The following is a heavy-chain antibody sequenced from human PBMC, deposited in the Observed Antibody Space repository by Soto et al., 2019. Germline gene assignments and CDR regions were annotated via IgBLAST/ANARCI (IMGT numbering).Heavy chain of an antibody. CDR1: GFSLSTSGMG. CDR3: VRRQRDSGPNGDY. CDR2: IYWHDDK. J-gene: IGHJ4*02. Sequence: SGPTLVNPTQTLTLTCTFSGFSLSTSGMGVGWIRQPPGKALEWLALIYWHDDKRYSPSVSNRLTVTKDDSKNQVVLTMTDMEPVDTATYYRVRRQRDSGPNGDYWGQGILVTVSS. V-gene: IGHV2-5*01. D-gene: IGHD3-10*01.